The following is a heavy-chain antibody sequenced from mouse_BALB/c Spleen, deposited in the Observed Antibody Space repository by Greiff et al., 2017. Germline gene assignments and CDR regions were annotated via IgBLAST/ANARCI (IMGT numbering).Heavy chain of an antibody. D-gene: IGHD2-1*01. CDR2: IDPSDSET. CDR1: GYSFTSYW. J-gene: IGHJ4*01. CDR3: ARDGNRYYYAMDY. V-gene: IGHV1S126*01. Sequence: VQRVESGPQLVRPGASVKISCKASGYSFTSYWMHWVKQRPGQGLEWIGMIDPSDSETRLNQKFKDKATLTVDKSSSTAYMQLSSPTSEDSAVYYCARDGNRYYYAMDYWGQGTSVTVSS.